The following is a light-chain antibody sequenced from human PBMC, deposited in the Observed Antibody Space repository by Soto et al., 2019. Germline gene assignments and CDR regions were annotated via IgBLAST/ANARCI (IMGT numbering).Light chain of an antibody. CDR1: SSDVGGYNY. V-gene: IGLV2-11*01. CDR2: DVS. CDR3: FSYAGSYPDVV. Sequence: QSALTQPRSVSGSPGQSVTISCTGTSSDVGGYNYVSWYQQHPGKAPKLMIYDVSKRPSGVPDRFSGSKSGNTASLTISGLQAEDEADYYCFSYAGSYPDVVFGGGTKLTVL. J-gene: IGLJ2*01.